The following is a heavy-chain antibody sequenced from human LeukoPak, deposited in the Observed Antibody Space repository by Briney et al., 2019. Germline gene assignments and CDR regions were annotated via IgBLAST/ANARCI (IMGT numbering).Heavy chain of an antibody. V-gene: IGHV4-59*01. CDR3: ARIGYNGYRFDY. CDR2: IYYSGST. Sequence: PSETLSLTCTVSGGSISNYYWSWIRQPPGKGLEWIGYIYYSGSTNYNPSLKSRVTISVDTSKNQFSLKLSSVTAADTAVYYCARIGYNGYRFDYWGQGTLVTVSS. D-gene: IGHD5-12*01. CDR1: GGSISNYY. J-gene: IGHJ4*02.